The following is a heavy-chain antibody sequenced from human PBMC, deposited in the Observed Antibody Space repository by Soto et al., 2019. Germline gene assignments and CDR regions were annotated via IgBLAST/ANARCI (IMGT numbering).Heavy chain of an antibody. CDR2: IYYSGST. J-gene: IGHJ5*02. Sequence: HVQLQESGPGLVKTSETLSLTCTVSGGSISSYYWSWIRQPPGKGLEWIGYIYYSGSTNYNPSLKSRVTIAVDTSKNQFSLKLSSVTAADTAVYYCARDSSSSWGWFDPWGQGALVTVSS. D-gene: IGHD6-6*01. CDR3: ARDSSSSWGWFDP. V-gene: IGHV4-59*01. CDR1: GGSISSYY.